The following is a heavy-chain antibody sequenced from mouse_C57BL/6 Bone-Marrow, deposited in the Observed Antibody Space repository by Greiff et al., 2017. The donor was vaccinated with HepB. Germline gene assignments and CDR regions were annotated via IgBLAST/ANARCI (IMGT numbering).Heavy chain of an antibody. CDR2: ISSGGDYI. V-gene: IGHV5-9-1*02. Sequence: DVQLVESGEGLVKPGGSLKLSCAASGFTFSSYAISWVRQTPEKRLEWVAYISSGGDYIYYADTVKGRFTISRDNARNTLYLQMSSLKSEDTAMYYCTRETPPTAYWGQGTLVTVSA. J-gene: IGHJ3*01. CDR1: GFTFSSYA. CDR3: TRETPPTAY.